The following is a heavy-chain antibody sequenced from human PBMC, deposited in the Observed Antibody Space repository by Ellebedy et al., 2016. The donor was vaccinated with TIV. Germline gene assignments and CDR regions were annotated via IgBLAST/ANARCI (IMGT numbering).Heavy chain of an antibody. CDR3: ARHDYGSGSAYF. CDR2: IDPSDSYT. D-gene: IGHD3-10*01. V-gene: IGHV5-10-1*01. J-gene: IGHJ4*02. CDR1: GSSFTSYW. Sequence: GESLKISXKGSGSSFTSYWISWVRQMPGKGLEWMGRIDPSDSYTNYSPSFQGHVTISADKSISTAYLQWSSLKASDTATYYCARHDYGSGSAYFWGQGTLVTVSS.